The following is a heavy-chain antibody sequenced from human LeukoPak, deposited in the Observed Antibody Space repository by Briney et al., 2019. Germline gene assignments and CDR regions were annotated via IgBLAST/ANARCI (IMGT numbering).Heavy chain of an antibody. Sequence: GGSLRLSCAASGFTFSSYGMHWVRQAPGKGLEWVAVISYDGSNKYYADSVKGRFTIPRDNSKNTLYLQMNSLRAEDTAVYYCAKGGLVVVPRLYYFDYWGQGTLVTVSS. CDR2: ISYDGSNK. J-gene: IGHJ4*02. CDR1: GFTFSSYG. CDR3: AKGGLVVVPRLYYFDY. D-gene: IGHD2-2*01. V-gene: IGHV3-30*18.